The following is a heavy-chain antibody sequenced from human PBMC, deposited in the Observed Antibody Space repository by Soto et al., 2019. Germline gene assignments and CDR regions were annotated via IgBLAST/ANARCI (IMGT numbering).Heavy chain of an antibody. D-gene: IGHD6-19*01. CDR3: AETLGSAVSGPGRFDL. Sequence: QVQLVQSGAEVKKPGSSVKVSCKASGGTFSNYAISWVRQAPGQGPEWMGGIIPIFGTANYAQKFQGRVTTTXXRXTXIAYRELSGLRSEDTAVYYCAETLGSAVSGPGRFDLWGRGTLVTVSS. J-gene: IGHJ2*01. V-gene: IGHV1-69*14. CDR1: GGTFSNYA. CDR2: IIPIFGTA.